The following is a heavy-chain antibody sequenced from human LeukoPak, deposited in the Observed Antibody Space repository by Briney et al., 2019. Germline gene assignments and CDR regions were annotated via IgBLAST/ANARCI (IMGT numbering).Heavy chain of an antibody. J-gene: IGHJ5*02. CDR1: GYSISSGYY. D-gene: IGHD6-19*01. CDR2: IYHSGST. V-gene: IGHV4-38-2*01. Sequence: SETLSLTCAVSGYSISSGYYWGWIRQPPGKGLEWIGSIYHSGSTYYNPSLKSRVTISVDTSKNQFSLKLSSVTAADTAVYYCARVGAVAGNVWFDPWGQGTLVTVSS. CDR3: ARVGAVAGNVWFDP.